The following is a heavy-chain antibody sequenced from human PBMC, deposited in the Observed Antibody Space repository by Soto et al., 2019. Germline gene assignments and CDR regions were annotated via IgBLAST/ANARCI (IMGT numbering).Heavy chain of an antibody. Sequence: ASVKLSCNASGYTIANSDIDWVRQATGQGLEWMGWMNPNSGNTGYAQKFQGRVTMTRNTSISTAYMELSSLRSEDTAVYYCASSLYGDNVDSWGQGTLAIVYS. J-gene: IGHJ4*02. CDR3: ASSLYGDNVDS. D-gene: IGHD4-17*01. V-gene: IGHV1-8*01. CDR1: GYTIANSD. CDR2: MNPNSGNT.